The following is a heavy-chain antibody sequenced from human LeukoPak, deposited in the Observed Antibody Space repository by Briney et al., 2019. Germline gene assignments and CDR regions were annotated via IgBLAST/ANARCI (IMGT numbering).Heavy chain of an antibody. CDR2: ISYDGSNK. J-gene: IGHJ3*02. V-gene: IGHV3-30*18. CDR1: GFTFSSYG. Sequence: QPGRSLRLSCAASGFTFSSYGMHWVRQAPGKGLEWVAVISYDGSNKYYADSVKGRFTISRDNSKNTLYLQMNSLRAEDTAVYYCAKEDYGDYVNAFDIWGQGTMVTVSS. D-gene: IGHD4-17*01. CDR3: AKEDYGDYVNAFDI.